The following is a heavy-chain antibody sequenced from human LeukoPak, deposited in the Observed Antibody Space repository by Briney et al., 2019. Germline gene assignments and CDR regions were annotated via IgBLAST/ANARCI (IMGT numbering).Heavy chain of an antibody. V-gene: IGHV3-7*01. J-gene: IGHJ4*02. CDR3: AREYYYNSSGYGASRY. Sequence: PGGSLRLSCAASGFTFSSYSMNWVRQAPGKGLEWVANIKEDGSEKYHVDSVKGRFTLSRDNAKNSLYLQMNSLRAEDTAVYYCAREYYYNSSGYGASRYWGQGILVTVSS. D-gene: IGHD3-22*01. CDR1: GFTFSSYS. CDR2: IKEDGSEK.